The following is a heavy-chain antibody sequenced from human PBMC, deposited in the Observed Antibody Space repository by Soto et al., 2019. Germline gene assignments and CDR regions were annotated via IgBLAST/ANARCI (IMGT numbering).Heavy chain of an antibody. CDR2: ISGSGGGT. D-gene: IGHD4-17*01. Sequence: EVQLLESGGGLVQPGGSLGLSCAASGFTFSSYAMSWVRQAPGKGLEWVSAISGSGGGTYYADSVKGRFTISRDNSKNTLYLQMNSLRAEDTAVYYCAKVIGRDDYGDYRPILRTYYYYGMDVWGQGTTVTVSS. CDR3: AKVIGRDDYGDYRPILRTYYYYGMDV. CDR1: GFTFSSYA. V-gene: IGHV3-23*01. J-gene: IGHJ6*02.